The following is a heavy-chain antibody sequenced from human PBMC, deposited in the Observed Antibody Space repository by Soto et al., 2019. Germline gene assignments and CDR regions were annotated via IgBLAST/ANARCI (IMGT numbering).Heavy chain of an antibody. J-gene: IGHJ4*01. CDR2: IYYSGST. Sequence: SETLSLTCTVSGVSISSGDSYWSWIRQPPGKGLEWIGYIYYSGSTYYNSSLKSRVTISVDTSKNHFSLSLTSVTAADTAVYYCASHSIYADSSGYPFDYWGHGILVTVSS. CDR1: GVSISSGDSY. CDR3: ASHSIYADSSGYPFDY. V-gene: IGHV4-30-4*01. D-gene: IGHD3-22*01.